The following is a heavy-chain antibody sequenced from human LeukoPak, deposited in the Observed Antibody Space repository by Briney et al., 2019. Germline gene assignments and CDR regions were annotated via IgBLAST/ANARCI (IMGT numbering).Heavy chain of an antibody. CDR2: ISGSGGGT. CDR1: GFTFSSYA. J-gene: IGHJ5*02. CDR3: AKAFSAYENWPPNWFDP. V-gene: IGHV3-23*01. Sequence: PGGSLRLSCAASGFTFSSYAMHWVRQAPGKGLEWVSAISGSGGGTYYADSVKGRLTISRDNSKNTLYLQMSSLRAEDTAVYYCAKAFSAYENWPPNWFDPWGQGTLVTVSS. D-gene: IGHD5-12*01.